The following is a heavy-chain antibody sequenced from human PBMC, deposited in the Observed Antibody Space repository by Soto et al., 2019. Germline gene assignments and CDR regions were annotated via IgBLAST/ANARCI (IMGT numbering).Heavy chain of an antibody. CDR3: AHRHDLGGFDI. CDR1: GFSLNTRAVG. V-gene: IGHV2-5*01. D-gene: IGHD2-15*01. CDR2: INWNDDK. Sequence: FGPTLVNPTQTLTLTCTFSGFSLNTRAVGVGWIRQPPGKALEWLALINWNDDKRYSPSLKDRLTITKDTSKNHVVLTMINIDPVDTATYYCAHRHDLGGFDIWGQGTTVTVSS. J-gene: IGHJ3*02.